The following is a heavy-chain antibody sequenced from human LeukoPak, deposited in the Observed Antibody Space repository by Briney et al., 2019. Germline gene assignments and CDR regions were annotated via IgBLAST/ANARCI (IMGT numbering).Heavy chain of an antibody. CDR1: GGTFSSYG. Sequence: ASVKVSCKASGGTFSSYGISSVRQAPGQGLEWMGWISAYNGNTNYAQTLRGRVTMTTDTSTSTAYMELRSLRSDDTAVYYCARLLWFGELYSPQYYYYYMDVWGKGTTVTVSS. CDR3: ARLLWFGELYSPQYYYYYMDV. D-gene: IGHD3-10*01. CDR2: ISAYNGNT. J-gene: IGHJ6*03. V-gene: IGHV1-18*01.